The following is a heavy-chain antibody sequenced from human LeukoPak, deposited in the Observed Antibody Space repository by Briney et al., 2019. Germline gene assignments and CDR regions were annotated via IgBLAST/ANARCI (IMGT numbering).Heavy chain of an antibody. Sequence: LSLTCTVSGGSISSGGYYWSWIRQHPGKGLEWIGYIYYSGSTYYNPSLKSRVTISVDTSKNQFSLKPSSVTAADTAVYYCARGGSYDFWSGYYYDYWGQGTLVTVSS. J-gene: IGHJ4*02. D-gene: IGHD3-3*01. CDR3: ARGGSYDFWSGYYYDY. CDR1: GGSISSGGYY. CDR2: IYYSGST. V-gene: IGHV4-31*03.